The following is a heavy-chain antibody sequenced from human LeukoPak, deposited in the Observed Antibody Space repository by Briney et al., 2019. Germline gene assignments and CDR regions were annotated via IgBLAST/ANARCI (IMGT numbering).Heavy chain of an antibody. D-gene: IGHD4-17*01. CDR2: IYYSGST. CDR1: GGSVSSGSYY. CDR3: ARDTTTTALYGMDV. Sequence: SETLSLTCTVPGGSVSSGSYYWSWIRQPPGKGLEWIGYIYYSGSTNYNPSLKSRVTISVDTSKNQFSLKLSSVTAADTAVYYCARDTTTTALYGMDVWGQGTTVTVSS. J-gene: IGHJ6*02. V-gene: IGHV4-61*01.